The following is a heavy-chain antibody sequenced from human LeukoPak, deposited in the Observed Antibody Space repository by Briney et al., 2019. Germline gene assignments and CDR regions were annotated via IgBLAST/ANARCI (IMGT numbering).Heavy chain of an antibody. CDR3: ARVGPGIAAEA. CDR2: INPRDRST. CDR1: GYTFTNYF. V-gene: IGHV1-46*01. Sequence: ASVKVSCKASGYTFTNYFIHWVRQSPGQGLEWMGIINPRDRSTDYPQKLEGRVDMPRDTSTTTVHRVLNSQRSEDTAIYYCARVGPGIAAEAWGQGTLVTVSS. J-gene: IGHJ4*02. D-gene: IGHD6-13*01.